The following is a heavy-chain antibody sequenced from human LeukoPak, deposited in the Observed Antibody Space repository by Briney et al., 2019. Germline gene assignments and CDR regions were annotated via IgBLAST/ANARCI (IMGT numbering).Heavy chain of an antibody. Sequence: GGSLRLSCAASGFTFSNYAMRWVRQAPGKGLEWVSGISGSGDSTYYADSVKGRFTISRDNSKNTLYLQMNSLRAEDTAVYYCATRFGLDYYYYYMDVWGKGTTVTVSS. D-gene: IGHD3-10*01. V-gene: IGHV3-23*01. CDR3: ATRFGLDYYYYYMDV. J-gene: IGHJ6*03. CDR1: GFTFSNYA. CDR2: ISGSGDST.